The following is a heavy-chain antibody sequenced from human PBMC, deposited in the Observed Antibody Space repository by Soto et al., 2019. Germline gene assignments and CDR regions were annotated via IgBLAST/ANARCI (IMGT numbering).Heavy chain of an antibody. CDR1: GGSISSSSYY. Sequence: SETLSLTCTVSGGSISSSSYYWGWIRQPPGKGLEWIGSIYYSGSTYYNPSLKSRVTISVDTSKNQFSLKLSSVTAADTAVYCCAREVRSGYAFDYWGQGTLVNVS. J-gene: IGHJ4*02. CDR3: AREVRSGYAFDY. CDR2: IYYSGST. D-gene: IGHD5-12*01. V-gene: IGHV4-39*01.